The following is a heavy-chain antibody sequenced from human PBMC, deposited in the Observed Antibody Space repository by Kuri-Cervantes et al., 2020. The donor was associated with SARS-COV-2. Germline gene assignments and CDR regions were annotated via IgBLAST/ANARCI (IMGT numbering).Heavy chain of an antibody. CDR1: GFTFSSYA. Sequence: GESLKISCAASGFTFSSYAMHWVRQAPGKGLEWVAVISYDGSNKYYADSVKGRFTISGDNSKNTLYLQMNSLRAEDTAVYYCAKIFSPGDYWGQGTLVTVSS. D-gene: IGHD3-3*01. CDR2: ISYDGSNK. V-gene: IGHV3-30-3*02. CDR3: AKIFSPGDY. J-gene: IGHJ4*02.